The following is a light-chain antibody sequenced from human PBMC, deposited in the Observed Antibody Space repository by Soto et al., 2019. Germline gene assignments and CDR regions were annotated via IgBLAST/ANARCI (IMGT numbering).Light chain of an antibody. V-gene: IGKV3-20*01. Sequence: EIVLTQSPATLSVSAGERATLFCRAGQSISINLAWYQQKPGQAPRLLIYYASRRATGIPDRFSGSGSGTDFTLTVSRLEPEDFAVYCCQQYGSSPWTFGQGTKVDIK. CDR3: QQYGSSPWT. J-gene: IGKJ1*01. CDR1: QSISIN. CDR2: YAS.